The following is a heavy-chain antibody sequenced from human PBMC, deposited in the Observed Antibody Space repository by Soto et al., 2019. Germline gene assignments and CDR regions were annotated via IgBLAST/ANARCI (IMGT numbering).Heavy chain of an antibody. J-gene: IGHJ6*02. V-gene: IGHV3-23*01. CDR2: IIDSGAST. CDR3: AKGRSYYYYYGVDV. Sequence: GXSPRLSGAASGFTFSSCDMGWVRQAPVKGLEWVSDIIDSGASTYYADSVKGRFTISRDNSKSTLYLQMNSLRAEDTALYYCAKGRSYYYYYGVDVWGQGTTVTV. CDR1: GFTFSSCD.